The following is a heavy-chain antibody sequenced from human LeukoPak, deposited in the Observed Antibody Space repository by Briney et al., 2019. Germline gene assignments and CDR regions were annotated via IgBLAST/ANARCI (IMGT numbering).Heavy chain of an antibody. V-gene: IGHV4-59*08. J-gene: IGHJ5*02. CDR1: GGSISGFY. Sequence: PSETLSLTCSVSGGSISGFYWSWFRQPPGKRLEWIGYIHYTGNPDYNPSLNSRATISVDTPKNQFSLRVTSLTASDTAVYYCARGGWSLDRWGRGTLVTVSS. D-gene: IGHD6-19*01. CDR2: IHYTGNP. CDR3: ARGGWSLDR.